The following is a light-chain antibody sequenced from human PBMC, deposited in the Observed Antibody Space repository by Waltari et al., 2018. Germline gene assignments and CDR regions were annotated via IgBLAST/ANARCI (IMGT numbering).Light chain of an antibody. J-gene: IGKJ2*01. CDR2: AAS. CDR1: QSISSY. CDR3: QQSYSTPFMYT. Sequence: DIQMTQSPSSLSASVGDRVTITCRASQSISSYLNWYQQKPGKAPKLLIYAASSFQSGVPSRFSGSGSGTDFTLTISSLQPEDFATYYCQQSYSTPFMYTFGQVTKLEIK. V-gene: IGKV1-39*01.